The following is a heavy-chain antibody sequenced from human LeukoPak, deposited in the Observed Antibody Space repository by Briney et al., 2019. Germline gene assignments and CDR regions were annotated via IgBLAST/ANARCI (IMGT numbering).Heavy chain of an antibody. Sequence: GGSLRLSCAASGISFGSYWVTWVRQAPGKGLEWVANIGQDGTERVYVGAVNGRFTISRDNARTLLFLKMHSLRADDTAVYYCAIPSSYDGSRYYHAYWGQGTLVSVSS. CDR3: AIPSSYDGSRYYHAY. CDR2: IGQDGTER. D-gene: IGHD3-22*01. J-gene: IGHJ4*02. V-gene: IGHV3-7*01. CDR1: GISFGSYW.